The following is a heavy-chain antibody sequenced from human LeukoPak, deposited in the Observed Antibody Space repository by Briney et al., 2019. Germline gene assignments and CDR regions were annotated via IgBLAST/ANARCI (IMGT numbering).Heavy chain of an antibody. Sequence: ASVKVSCKASGYTFTSYGISWVRQAPGQGLEWMGWISAYNGNTNYAQKLQGRVTMTTDTSTSTAYMELRSLRSDDTAVYYCAGDQDSSGYYCPYDYWGQGTLVTVSS. CDR2: ISAYNGNT. D-gene: IGHD3-22*01. CDR3: AGDQDSSGYYCPYDY. V-gene: IGHV1-18*01. J-gene: IGHJ4*02. CDR1: GYTFTSYG.